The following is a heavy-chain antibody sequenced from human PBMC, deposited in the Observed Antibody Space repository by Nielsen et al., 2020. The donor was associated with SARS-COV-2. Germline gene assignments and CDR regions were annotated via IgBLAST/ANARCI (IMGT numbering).Heavy chain of an antibody. Sequence: GGSLRLSCAASGFTFSSYAMSWVRQAPGKGLEWVSSISGSGGRTYSADSVKGRFTISRDKSKNTLYVLMNSLRAEDTAVYYCAKMSPPGIAVGAAEYFQHWGQGTLVTVSS. D-gene: IGHD6-19*01. CDR1: GFTFSSYA. CDR3: AKMSPPGIAVGAAEYFQH. J-gene: IGHJ1*01. V-gene: IGHV3-23*01. CDR2: ISGSGGRT.